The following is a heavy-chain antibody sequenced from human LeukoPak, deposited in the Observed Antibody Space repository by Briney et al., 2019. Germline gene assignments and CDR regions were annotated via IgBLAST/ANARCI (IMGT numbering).Heavy chain of an antibody. D-gene: IGHD4-17*01. Sequence: SETLSLTCIVSGGSVSSGGYSWSWIRQPPGKGLEWIGYIYHSGSTYYNPSLKSRVTISVDRSKNQFSLKLSSVTAADTAVYYCAREGTVTTYFDYWGQGTLVTVSS. CDR2: IYHSGST. CDR1: GGSVSSGGYS. CDR3: AREGTVTTYFDY. J-gene: IGHJ4*02. V-gene: IGHV4-30-2*01.